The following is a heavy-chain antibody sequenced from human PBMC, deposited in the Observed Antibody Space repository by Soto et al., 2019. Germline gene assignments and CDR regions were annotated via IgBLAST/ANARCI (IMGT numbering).Heavy chain of an antibody. J-gene: IGHJ4*02. D-gene: IGHD2-15*01. CDR2: VSSGGST. Sequence: GGSLRLSCAASGFAFTNYAMGWVRQAPGKGLEWVSVVSSGGSTYYADSVTGRFTVSRDNSKNTLSLQMNSLRAEDTAVYYCAKRRGAGGHFDYWGQGALVTVSS. CDR1: GFAFTNYA. CDR3: AKRRGAGGHFDY. V-gene: IGHV3-23*01.